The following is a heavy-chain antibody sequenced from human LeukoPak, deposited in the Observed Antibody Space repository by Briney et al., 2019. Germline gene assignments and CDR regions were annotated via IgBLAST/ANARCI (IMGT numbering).Heavy chain of an antibody. D-gene: IGHD6-19*01. Sequence: GGSLRLSCAASGFTFSSYAMSWVRQAPGKGLEWVSAISGSGGSTYYADSVKGRFTISRDNSKNTLYLQMNSLKAEDTAVYYCARKDRAVAGIFDYWGQGTLVTVSS. CDR2: ISGSGGST. J-gene: IGHJ4*02. CDR3: ARKDRAVAGIFDY. V-gene: IGHV3-23*01. CDR1: GFTFSSYA.